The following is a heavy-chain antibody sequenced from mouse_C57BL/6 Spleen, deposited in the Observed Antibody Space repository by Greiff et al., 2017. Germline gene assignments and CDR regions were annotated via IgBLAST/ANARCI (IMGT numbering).Heavy chain of an antibody. Sequence: EVQLQQSGPVLVKPGASVKMSCKASGYTFTDYYMNWVKQSHGKSLEWIGVINPYNGGTSYNQKFKGKATLTVDKSCSTAYMELNSLTSEDSAVYYCASYYYGSSYVFDYWGQGTTLTVSS. CDR1: GYTFTDYY. V-gene: IGHV1-19*01. D-gene: IGHD1-1*01. CDR3: ASYYYGSSYVFDY. CDR2: INPYNGGT. J-gene: IGHJ2*01.